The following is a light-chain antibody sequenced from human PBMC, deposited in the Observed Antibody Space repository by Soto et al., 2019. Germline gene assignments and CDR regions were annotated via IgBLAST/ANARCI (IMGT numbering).Light chain of an antibody. CDR1: QSISNY. Sequence: DIQMAQSPSSLSASVGDRVTITCRASQSISNYLNWYQQKPGKAPKLLIYAASSLESGVPSRFTGSGSGTEFTFTIASLQPEDFATYYCQQSFSTPYTFGQGTKLEIK. V-gene: IGKV1-39*01. CDR2: AAS. CDR3: QQSFSTPYT. J-gene: IGKJ2*01.